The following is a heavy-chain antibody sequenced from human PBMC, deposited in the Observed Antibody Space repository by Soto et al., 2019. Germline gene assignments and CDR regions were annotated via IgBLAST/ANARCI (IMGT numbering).Heavy chain of an antibody. V-gene: IGHV1-18*01. J-gene: IGHJ4*02. CDR3: ARDTLQLWFDLDY. CDR1: GYSFTTYG. D-gene: IGHD3-10*01. CDR2: ISAYNGNT. Sequence: QVQLVQSGVEVKPPGASVKVSCRASGYSFTTYGISWVRQAPGQGLEWMGWISAYNGNTNYAQKFHDRVTMTTRTATSTAYLELRSLRADDTAVYYCARDTLQLWFDLDYWGQGTQVTVSS.